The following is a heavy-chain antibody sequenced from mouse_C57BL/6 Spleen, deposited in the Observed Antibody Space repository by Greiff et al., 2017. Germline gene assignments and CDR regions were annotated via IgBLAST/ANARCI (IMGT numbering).Heavy chain of an antibody. D-gene: IGHD2-5*01. CDR1: GYTFTEYT. J-gene: IGHJ2*01. Sequence: QVQLQQSGAELVKPGASVKLSCKASGYTFTEYTIHWVKQRSGQGLEWSGWFYPGSGSIKYNEKFKDKATLNADKSSSTVYMELSRLTSDDSAVYSCARHEEALYSSFDYWGQGTTLTVSS. V-gene: IGHV1-62-2*01. CDR2: FYPGSGSI. CDR3: ARHEEALYSSFDY.